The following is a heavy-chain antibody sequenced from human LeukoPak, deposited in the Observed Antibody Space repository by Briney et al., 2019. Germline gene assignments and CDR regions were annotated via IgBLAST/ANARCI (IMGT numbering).Heavy chain of an antibody. CDR3: VRDRAEGRAGVEFDP. Sequence: GGSLRLSCAASGFTVSSYGMSWVRQAPGKGPEWVSLVYSDGVTRYADSVQGRFTISRDNSKNTVYLQMNNLRVEDTAVYHCVRDRAEGRAGVEFDPWGQGILVTVSS. J-gene: IGHJ5*02. CDR1: GFTVSSYG. CDR2: VYSDGVT. V-gene: IGHV3-66*02.